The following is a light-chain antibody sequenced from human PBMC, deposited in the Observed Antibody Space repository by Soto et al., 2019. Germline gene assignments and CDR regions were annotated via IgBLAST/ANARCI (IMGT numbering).Light chain of an antibody. V-gene: IGLV7-43*01. CDR3: LLYCGGPVL. CDR1: TGAVTSGHY. J-gene: IGLJ2*01. Sequence: QAVVTQEPSLTVSPGGTVTLTCASNTGAVTSGHYPNWFQQKPGQAPRALIYSTNIKHSWTPARFSGSLLGGKAALTLSAVQPEDEADYYCLLYCGGPVLFGGGTKVTVL. CDR2: STN.